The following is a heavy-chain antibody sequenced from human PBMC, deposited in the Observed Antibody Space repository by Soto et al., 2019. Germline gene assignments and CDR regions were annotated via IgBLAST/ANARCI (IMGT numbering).Heavy chain of an antibody. CDR3: ARETGGCSSTSCNRYYYYYYGMDV. J-gene: IGHJ6*02. CDR2: ISYDGSIK. V-gene: IGHV3-30-3*01. CDR1: GFTFSSSA. D-gene: IGHD2-2*02. Sequence: GGSLRLSCAASGFTFSSSAMPWFRKAPGKGLGWVAVISYDGSIKYYADSVKGRFTISRDNSKNTLYLQMNSLRAEDTAVYYCARETGGCSSTSCNRYYYYYYGMDVWGQGTTVTVSS.